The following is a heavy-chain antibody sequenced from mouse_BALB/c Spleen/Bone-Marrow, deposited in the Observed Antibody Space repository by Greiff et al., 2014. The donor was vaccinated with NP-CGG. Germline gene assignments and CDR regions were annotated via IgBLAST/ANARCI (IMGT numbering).Heavy chain of an antibody. J-gene: IGHJ2*01. CDR2: INPSTGYT. D-gene: IGHD1-1*01. CDR1: GYTFTTYW. V-gene: IGHV1-7*01. Sequence: QVQLQQSGAELAKPGASVKMSCKASGYTFTTYWMHWVKQRPGQGLEWIGYINPSTGYTEYIQKFKDKATLTADKSSSTAYMQLNSLTSEDSSVYYCVPITPVVRDYWGQGTTLTVSS. CDR3: VPITPVVRDY.